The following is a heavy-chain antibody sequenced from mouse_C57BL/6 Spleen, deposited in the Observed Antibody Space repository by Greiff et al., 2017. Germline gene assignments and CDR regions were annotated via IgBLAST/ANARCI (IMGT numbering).Heavy chain of an antibody. CDR2: IDPSDSYT. CDR1: GYTFTSYW. J-gene: IGHJ2*01. D-gene: IGHD4-1*01. V-gene: IGHV1-69*01. CDR3: ARWGWDEEDDY. Sequence: QVQLQQPGAELVMPGASVKLSCKASGYTFTSYWMHWVKQRPGQGLEWIGEIDPSDSYTNYNQKFKGKSTLTVDKSSSTAYMQLSSLTSEDSAVYYCARWGWDEEDDYWGQGTTLTVSS.